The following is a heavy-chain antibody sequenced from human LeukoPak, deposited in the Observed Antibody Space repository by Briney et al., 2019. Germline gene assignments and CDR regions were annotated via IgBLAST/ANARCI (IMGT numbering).Heavy chain of an antibody. CDR3: ARGDSWSYYYYYYGMDV. Sequence: GASVKVSCKASGYTFTSYDINWVRQATGQGLEWMGWMNPNSGNTGYAQKFQGRVTMTRNTSISTAYMELSSLRSEDTAVYYCARGDSWSYYYYYYGMDVWGQGTTVTVSS. V-gene: IGHV1-8*01. J-gene: IGHJ6*02. CDR1: GYTFTSYD. D-gene: IGHD6-13*01. CDR2: MNPNSGNT.